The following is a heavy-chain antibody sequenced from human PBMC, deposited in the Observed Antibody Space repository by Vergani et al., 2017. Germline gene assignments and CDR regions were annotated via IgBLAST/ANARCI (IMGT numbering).Heavy chain of an antibody. CDR3: AKEVYCSSTSCYEGRGYYYGMGV. D-gene: IGHD2-2*01. J-gene: IGHJ6*02. CDR1: GFTFSSYA. CDR2: ISGSGGNT. Sequence: EVQLLESGGGLVQPGGSLRLSCAASGFTFSSYAMSWVRQVPGKGLEWVSGISGSGGNTYYANSGNGRFTISRDNSKNTLYMHMNSLRADDTAVYYCAKEVYCSSTSCYEGRGYYYGMGVWGQGTTVTFSS. V-gene: IGHV3-23*01.